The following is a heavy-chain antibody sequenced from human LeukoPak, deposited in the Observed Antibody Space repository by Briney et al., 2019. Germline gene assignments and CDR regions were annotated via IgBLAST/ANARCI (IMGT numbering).Heavy chain of an antibody. V-gene: IGHV3-33*06. D-gene: IGHD3-22*01. CDR3: AKEAQSSGRYLPEYYFDS. J-gene: IGHJ4*02. CDR1: GFDFSRYG. CDR2: IWFDESNK. Sequence: GGSLRLSCEGSGFDFSRYGMHWVRQAPGKGLEWAAMIWFDESNKYYVDSVQGRFTISRDNSKNMMYLQMNSLRVEDTAVYYCAKEAQSSGRYLPEYYFDSWGQGTLVTISS.